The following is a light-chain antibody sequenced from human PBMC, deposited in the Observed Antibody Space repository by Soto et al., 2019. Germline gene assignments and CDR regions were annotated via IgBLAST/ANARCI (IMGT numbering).Light chain of an antibody. CDR3: QNYNSFSQFT. CDR1: QGISHY. Sequence: DIQMTQSPSSLSASVGDTVTITCRASQGISHYLAWYQQKPGKVPKLLIYGASALQSGVSSRYXGSGFGTDFTLTISSLQPEDVATYYCQNYNSFSQFTFGPGTKVDMK. CDR2: GAS. V-gene: IGKV1-27*01. J-gene: IGKJ3*01.